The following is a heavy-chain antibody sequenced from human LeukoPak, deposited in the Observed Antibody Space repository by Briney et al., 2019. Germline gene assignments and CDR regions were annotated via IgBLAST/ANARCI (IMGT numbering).Heavy chain of an antibody. Sequence: GGSLRLPCAASGFTVSSNYMSWVRQAPGKGLEWVSVIYSGGSTYYADSVKGRFTISRDKSKNTLYLRMNSLRAEDTAVYYCARLAYYYDSSGYYSPTVYYYGMDVWGQGTTVTVSS. V-gene: IGHV3-66*01. CDR1: GFTVSSNY. D-gene: IGHD3-22*01. CDR2: IYSGGST. J-gene: IGHJ6*02. CDR3: ARLAYYYDSSGYYSPTVYYYGMDV.